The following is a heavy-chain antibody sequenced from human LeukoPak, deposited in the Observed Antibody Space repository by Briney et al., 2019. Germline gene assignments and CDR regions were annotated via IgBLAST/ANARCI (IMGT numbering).Heavy chain of an antibody. Sequence: GRSLRLSCAASGFIASKYELHWVRQAPGEGLEWISDLYRGSSNIYYADSVRGRFTISSDNAKESVHLQMNSLRGDDTAVYYCVRGRILGLESYFDCCGQGALVTVSS. CDR2: LYRGSSNI. J-gene: IGHJ4*02. CDR1: GFIASKYE. D-gene: IGHD2/OR15-2a*01. V-gene: IGHV3-48*03. CDR3: VRGRILGLESYFDC.